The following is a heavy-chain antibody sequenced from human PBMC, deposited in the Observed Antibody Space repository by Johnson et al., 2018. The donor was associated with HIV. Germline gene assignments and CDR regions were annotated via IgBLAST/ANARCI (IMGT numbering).Heavy chain of an antibody. V-gene: IGHV3-20*04. CDR3: ARGSGSWYGVFDAFDI. CDR1: GFTFDDYG. D-gene: IGHD6-13*01. Sequence: VQLVESGGGVVRPGRSLRLSCAASGFTFDDYGMSWVRQAPGKGLEWVSVITWDGDNPGYADSVKGRFTISRDNSKNSLYLQMNSLRAEDTAVYYCARGSGSWYGVFDAFDIWGQGTMVTVSS. CDR2: ITWDGDNP. J-gene: IGHJ3*02.